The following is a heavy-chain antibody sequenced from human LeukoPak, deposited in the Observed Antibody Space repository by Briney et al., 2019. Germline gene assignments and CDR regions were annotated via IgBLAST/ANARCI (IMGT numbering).Heavy chain of an antibody. CDR2: IKSKTDGGTT. D-gene: IGHD5-12*01. CDR3: TTVYSGYVFDY. J-gene: IGHJ4*02. V-gene: IGHV3-15*01. Sequence: PGGSLRLSCAASGFTFSNALMSWVRQAPGKGLEWVGRIKSKTDGGTTDYVAPVKGRFTISRDDSKNTLYLQMNSLKTEDTAVYYCTTVYSGYVFDYWGQGTLVTVSS. CDR1: GFTFSNAL.